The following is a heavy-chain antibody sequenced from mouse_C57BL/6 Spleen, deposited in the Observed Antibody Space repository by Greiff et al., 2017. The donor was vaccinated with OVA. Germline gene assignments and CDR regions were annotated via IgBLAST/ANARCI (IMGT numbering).Heavy chain of an antibody. D-gene: IGHD2-4*01. Sequence: VQLQQPGAELVKPGASVKLSCKASGYTFTSYWMHWVKQRPGQGLEWIGMIHPNSGSTNYNEKFKSKATLTVDKSSSTAYMQLSSVTSEDSAVYYCARSLDDYDSSWFAYWGQGTLVTVSA. CDR3: ARSLDDYDSSWFAY. CDR1: GYTFTSYW. V-gene: IGHV1-64*01. J-gene: IGHJ3*01. CDR2: IHPNSGST.